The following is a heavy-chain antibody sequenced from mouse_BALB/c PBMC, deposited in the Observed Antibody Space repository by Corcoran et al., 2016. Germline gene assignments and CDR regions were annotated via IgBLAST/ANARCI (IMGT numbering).Heavy chain of an antibody. CDR2: IDPENGNT. D-gene: IGHD2-3*01. V-gene: IGHV14-1*02. Sequence: EVQLQQSAAELVRPGALVQLSCKASGFNIKDSYMHWLKQRPEQGLEGIGWIDPENGNTIYDPKFKGKASITADTSSTTAYLQLSSLTSEDTAVYYCARSGYYACYFDVWGTGTTVTVSS. CDR3: ARSGYYACYFDV. J-gene: IGHJ1*03. CDR1: GFNIKDSY.